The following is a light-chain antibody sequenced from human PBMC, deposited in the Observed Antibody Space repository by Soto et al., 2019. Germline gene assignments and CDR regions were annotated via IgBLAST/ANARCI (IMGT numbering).Light chain of an antibody. CDR1: NIGSKS. Sequence: SYVMTQPPSVSVAPGQTAKISCGGNNIGSKSVHWYQQKPGQAPVLVIYDDSDRPSGIPERFSGSNSGNTATVTISSVEAGDEADYYCQVWDNVSDHGVFGGGTKLTVL. CDR2: DDS. V-gene: IGLV3-21*02. J-gene: IGLJ3*02. CDR3: QVWDNVSDHGV.